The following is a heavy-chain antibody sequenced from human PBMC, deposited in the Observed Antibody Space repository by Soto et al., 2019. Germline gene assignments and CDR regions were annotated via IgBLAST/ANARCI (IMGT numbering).Heavy chain of an antibody. Sequence: QVTLKESGPVLVKPTETLTLTCTVSVFSLSNARMGVSCIRQPPGKALEWLAHIFSNDEKSYSTSLKSRLTISKNSSKSQVVITMTNMDPVDTATYYFARLVYRSSWYQSHWFVPWGQGTVITVSS. D-gene: IGHD6-13*01. CDR1: VFSLSNARMG. CDR3: ARLVYRSSWYQSHWFVP. V-gene: IGHV2-26*01. J-gene: IGHJ5*02. CDR2: IFSNDEK.